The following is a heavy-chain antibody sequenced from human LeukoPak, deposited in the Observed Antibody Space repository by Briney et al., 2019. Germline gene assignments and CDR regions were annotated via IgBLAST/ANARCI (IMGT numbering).Heavy chain of an antibody. D-gene: IGHD4-23*01. CDR2: ISGSGGST. J-gene: IGHJ3*02. Sequence: GGSLRLSCAASGFTFSSYAMSWVRQAPGKGLEWVSAISGSGGSTYYADSVKGRFTISRDNSKNTLYLQMISLRAEDTAVYFCAKYGGDSGMAFDIWGQGTMVTVSS. CDR3: AKYGGDSGMAFDI. CDR1: GFTFSSYA. V-gene: IGHV3-23*01.